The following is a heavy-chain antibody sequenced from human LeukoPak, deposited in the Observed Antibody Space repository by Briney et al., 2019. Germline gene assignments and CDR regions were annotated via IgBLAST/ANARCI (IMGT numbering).Heavy chain of an antibody. V-gene: IGHV3-49*03. CDR3: TRPVAGTGYFDY. CDR1: GFTFGDYA. J-gene: IGHJ4*02. D-gene: IGHD6-19*01. CDR2: IRSKAYGGTT. Sequence: PGRSPRLSCTASGFTFGDYAMSWFRQAPGKGLEWVGFIRSKAYGGTTEYAASVKGRFTISRDDSKSIAYLQMNSLKTEDTAVYYCTRPVAGTGYFDYWGQGTLVTVSS.